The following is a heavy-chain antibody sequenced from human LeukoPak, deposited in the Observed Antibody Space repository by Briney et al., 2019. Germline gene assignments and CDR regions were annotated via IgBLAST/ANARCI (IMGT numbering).Heavy chain of an antibody. J-gene: IGHJ5*02. D-gene: IGHD6-13*01. Sequence: ASVKVSCKASGYNFIGYYLHWVRQAPGHGLEWMGWINPNSGGTNFAQKFQGRVTMTRDASITTVYIELNSLRFDDTAMYYCARSAAAAGRRNWFDPWGQGTLVTVSS. CDR1: GYNFIGYY. V-gene: IGHV1-2*02. CDR3: ARSAAAAGRRNWFDP. CDR2: INPNSGGT.